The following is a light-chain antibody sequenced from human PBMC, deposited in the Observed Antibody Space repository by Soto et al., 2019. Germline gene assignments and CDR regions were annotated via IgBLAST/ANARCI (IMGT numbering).Light chain of an antibody. CDR3: QQYDNLPFT. Sequence: DIQMTQSPSSLYASVGDRVTITCQASQDISNYLNWYQQKPGQAPKLLIYGASNLETGVPSRFSGSASGTDFSFTISSLQPEDIATYYCQQYDNLPFTFGPGTKVDIK. CDR2: GAS. V-gene: IGKV1-33*01. CDR1: QDISNY. J-gene: IGKJ3*01.